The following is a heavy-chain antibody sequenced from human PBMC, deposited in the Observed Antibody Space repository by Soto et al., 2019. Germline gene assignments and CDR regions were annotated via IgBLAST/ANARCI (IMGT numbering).Heavy chain of an antibody. Sequence: ASVKVSCKASGGTFSSYAISWVRQAPGQGLEWMGGIIPIFGTANYAQKFQGRVTITADESTSTAYMELSSLRSEDTAVYYCARAYSSSEDLYYYYGMDVWGQGTTVTVSS. V-gene: IGHV1-69*13. CDR1: GGTFSSYA. J-gene: IGHJ6*02. CDR3: ARAYSSSEDLYYYYGMDV. D-gene: IGHD6-6*01. CDR2: IIPIFGTA.